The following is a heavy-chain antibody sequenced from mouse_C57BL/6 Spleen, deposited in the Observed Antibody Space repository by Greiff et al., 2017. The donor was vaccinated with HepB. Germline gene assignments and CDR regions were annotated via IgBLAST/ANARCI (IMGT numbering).Heavy chain of an antibody. CDR2: IDPSDSYT. J-gene: IGHJ4*01. D-gene: IGHD3-1*01. V-gene: IGHV1-69*01. CDR1: GYTFTSYW. CDR3: AGNPSGDYAMDY. Sequence: QVQLQQPGAELVMPGASVKLSCKASGYTFTSYWMHWVKQRPGQGLEWIGEIDPSDSYTNYNQKFKGKSTLTVDKSSSTAYMQLSSLTSEDSAVYYCAGNPSGDYAMDYWGQGTSVTVSS.